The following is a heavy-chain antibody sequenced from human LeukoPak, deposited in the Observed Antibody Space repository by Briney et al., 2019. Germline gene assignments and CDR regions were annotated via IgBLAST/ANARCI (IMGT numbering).Heavy chain of an antibody. V-gene: IGHV4-59*01. D-gene: IGHD2-2*02. CDR1: GGSISSYY. CDR3: ARESGYCSSTSCYSAFDI. J-gene: IGHJ3*02. Sequence: PSETLSLTCTVSGGSISSYYWSWIRQPPGKGLEWIGYIYYSGSTNYNPSLKSRVTISVDTSKNQFSLKLSSVTAADTAVYYCARESGYCSSTSCYSAFDIWGQGTMVTVS. CDR2: IYYSGST.